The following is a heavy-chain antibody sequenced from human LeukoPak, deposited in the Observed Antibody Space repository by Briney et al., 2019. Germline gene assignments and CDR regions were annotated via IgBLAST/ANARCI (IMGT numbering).Heavy chain of an antibody. D-gene: IGHD3-16*01. CDR3: GGLDY. V-gene: IGHV3-9*01. CDR2: ISWNSGSI. J-gene: IGHJ4*02. Sequence: GGSLRLSCAASGFSFHDHAMHWVRQAPGKGLEWVSGISWNSGSIGYADSVKGRFTISRDNAKNSLYLQMNNLRTEDTALYYGGGLDYWGQGTLVTVSS. CDR1: GFSFHDHA.